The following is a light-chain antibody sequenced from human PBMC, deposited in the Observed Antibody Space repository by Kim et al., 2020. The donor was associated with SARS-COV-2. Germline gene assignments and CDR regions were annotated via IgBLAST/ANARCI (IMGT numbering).Light chain of an antibody. CDR3: CSYAGTFAWV. J-gene: IGLJ3*02. V-gene: IGLV2-11*01. CDR1: SNDVGAYDA. CDR2: DVN. Sequence: QSALTQPRSVSGSPGQSLTISCSGTSNDVGAYDAVSWYQQHPGKAPKLMIFDVNKRPSGVPDRFSGSKFGNTASLTISGLQADDEGDYYCCSYAGTFAWVFGGGTKVTVL.